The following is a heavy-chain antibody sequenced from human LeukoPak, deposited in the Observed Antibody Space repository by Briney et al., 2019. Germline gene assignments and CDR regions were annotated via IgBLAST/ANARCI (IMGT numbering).Heavy chain of an antibody. CDR1: GFTFDDYA. J-gene: IGHJ4*02. D-gene: IGHD1-26*01. Sequence: GRSLRLSCAASGFTFDDYAMHWVRQAPGKGLEWVSGISWNSGSIGYADSVKGRFTISRDNAKNSLYLQMNSLRAEDTALYYCAKDKEWELTSGQFDYWGQGTLVTVSS. CDR2: ISWNSGSI. V-gene: IGHV3-9*01. CDR3: AKDKEWELTSGQFDY.